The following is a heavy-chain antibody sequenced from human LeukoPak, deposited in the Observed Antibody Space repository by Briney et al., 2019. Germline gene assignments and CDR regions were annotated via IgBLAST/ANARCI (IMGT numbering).Heavy chain of an antibody. CDR1: GGSISSSSYY. CDR2: IYYSGST. J-gene: IGHJ1*01. Sequence: SETLSLTCTVSGGSISSSSYYWGWIRQPPGKGLEWIGSIYYSGSTYYNPSLKSRVTISVDTSKNQFSLKLSSVTAADTAVYYCARQASDVEIAMTAEYFQHWGQGTLVTVSS. CDR3: ARQASDVEIAMTAEYFQH. V-gene: IGHV4-39*01. D-gene: IGHD5-24*01.